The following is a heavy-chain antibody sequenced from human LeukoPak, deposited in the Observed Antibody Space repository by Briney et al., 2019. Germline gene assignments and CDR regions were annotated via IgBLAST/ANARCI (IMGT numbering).Heavy chain of an antibody. CDR1: GYTFTNYA. CDR3: TRGGSSHSFDY. Sequence: ASVKVSCKASGYTFTNYAMHWVRQDPGQRLEWMGWINGGNGYTKYSQNFQGKVTITRDTFASTAYMELSSLRSEDTAVYYCTRGGSSHSFDYWGQGTLVTVSS. CDR2: INGGNGYT. V-gene: IGHV1-3*01. J-gene: IGHJ4*02. D-gene: IGHD3-16*01.